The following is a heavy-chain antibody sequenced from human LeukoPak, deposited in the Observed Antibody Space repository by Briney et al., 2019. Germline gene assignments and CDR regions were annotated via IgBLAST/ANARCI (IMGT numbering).Heavy chain of an antibody. J-gene: IGHJ4*02. V-gene: IGHV4-30-4*01. CDR2: IYYSGST. Sequence: PSQTLSLTCTVSGRSISSGDYYWSWIRQPPGKGLEWIGYIYYSGSTYYNPSLKSRVTISVDTSKNQFSLKLSSVTAADTAVYFCDQKTRYDILTGYFIYYFDYWGQGTLVTVSS. CDR1: GRSISSGDYY. CDR3: DQKTRYDILTGYFIYYFDY. D-gene: IGHD3-9*01.